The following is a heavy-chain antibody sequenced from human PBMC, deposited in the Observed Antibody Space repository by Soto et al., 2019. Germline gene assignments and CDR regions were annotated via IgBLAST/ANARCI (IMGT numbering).Heavy chain of an antibody. D-gene: IGHD2-15*01. CDR1: GDSISSGGYY. CDR3: ARDHCSGGSCYSRYFQH. V-gene: IGHV4-31*03. CDR2: IYYSGST. J-gene: IGHJ1*01. Sequence: SETLSLTCTVSGDSISSGGYYWSWIRQHPGKGLEWIGYIYYSGSTYYNPSLKSRVTISVDTSKNQFSLKLSSVTAADTAVYYCARDHCSGGSCYSRYFQHWGQGTLVTVSS.